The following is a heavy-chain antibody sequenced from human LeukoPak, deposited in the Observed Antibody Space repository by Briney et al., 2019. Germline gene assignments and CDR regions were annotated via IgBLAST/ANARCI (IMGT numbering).Heavy chain of an antibody. J-gene: IGHJ4*02. Sequence: GASVKVSCKSSGYTFINYYVHWVRQAPGQGLEWMGWINTSTGNPTYAQGFTGRFVFSLDTSVSTAYLQISSLKAEDTAVYYCTRSSGSDYWGQGTLVTVSS. V-gene: IGHV7-4-1*02. CDR2: INTSTGNP. CDR3: TRSSGSDY. D-gene: IGHD1-26*01. CDR1: GYTFINYY.